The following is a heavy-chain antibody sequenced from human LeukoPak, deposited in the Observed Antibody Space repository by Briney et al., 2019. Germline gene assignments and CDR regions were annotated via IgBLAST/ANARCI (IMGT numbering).Heavy chain of an antibody. CDR3: ARDLVRRFGEGDAFDI. J-gene: IGHJ3*02. Sequence: GGSLRLSCAASGFTFSSYSMNGVRQAPGKGLEWVSSISSSSSYIYYADSVKGRFTISRDNAKNSLYLQMNSLRAEDTAVYYCARDLVRRFGEGDAFDIWGQGTMVTVSS. D-gene: IGHD3-10*01. CDR1: GFTFSSYS. CDR2: ISSSSSYI. V-gene: IGHV3-21*01.